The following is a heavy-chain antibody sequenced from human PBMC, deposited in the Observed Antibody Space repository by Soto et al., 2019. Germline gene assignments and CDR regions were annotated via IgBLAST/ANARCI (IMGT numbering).Heavy chain of an antibody. CDR2: ISGSGGST. J-gene: IGHJ4*02. Sequence: GGSLRLSCAASGFTFSSYAMSWVRQAPGKGLEWVSAISGSGGSTYYADSVKGRFTISRDNSKNTLYLQMNSLRAEDTAVYYCAKDDGGYNWNYLGVYWGQGTLVTVSS. CDR1: GFTFSSYA. CDR3: AKDDGGYNWNYLGVY. V-gene: IGHV3-23*01. D-gene: IGHD1-7*01.